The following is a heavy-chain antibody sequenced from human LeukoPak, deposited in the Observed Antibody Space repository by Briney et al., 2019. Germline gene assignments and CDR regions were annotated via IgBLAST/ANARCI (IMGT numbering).Heavy chain of an antibody. D-gene: IGHD2-2*02. CDR1: GGSISSGGYY. CDR3: ARDGAYCSSTSCYTGGFDP. V-gene: IGHV4-31*03. CDR2: IYYSGST. J-gene: IGHJ5*02. Sequence: SETLSLTCTVSGGSISSGGYYWSWIRQHPGKGLEWIGYIYYSGSTYYNPSLKSRVTISVDTSKNQFCLKLSSVTAADTAVYYCARDGAYCSSTSCYTGGFDPWGQGTLVTVSS.